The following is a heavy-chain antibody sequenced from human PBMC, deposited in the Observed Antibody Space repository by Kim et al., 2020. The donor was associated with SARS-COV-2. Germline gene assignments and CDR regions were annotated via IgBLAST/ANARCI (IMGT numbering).Heavy chain of an antibody. D-gene: IGHD6-19*01. Sequence: SVKGRFTISRDNSKNTLYLQMNSLRAEDTAVYYCAKDLCGELHHNSGWASWGQGTLVTVSS. J-gene: IGHJ5*02. CDR3: AKDLCGELHHNSGWAS. V-gene: IGHV3-23*01.